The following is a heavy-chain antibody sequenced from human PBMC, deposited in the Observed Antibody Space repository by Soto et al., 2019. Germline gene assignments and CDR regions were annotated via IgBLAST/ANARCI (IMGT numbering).Heavy chain of an antibody. CDR1: GGTFSSYA. CDR2: IIPIFGTA. J-gene: IGHJ4*02. D-gene: IGHD4-17*01. CDR3: ARDLQPLGDYEFR. V-gene: IGHV1-69*13. Sequence: SVKVSCKASGGTFSSYAISWVRQAPGQGLEWMGGIIPIFGTANYAQKFQGRVTITADESTSTAYTELSSLRSEDTAVYYCARDLQPLGDYEFRWGQGTLVTVSS.